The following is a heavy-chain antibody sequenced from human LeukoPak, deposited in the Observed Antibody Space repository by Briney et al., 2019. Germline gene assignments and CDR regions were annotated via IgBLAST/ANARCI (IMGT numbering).Heavy chain of an antibody. CDR2: ISGSGGRT. J-gene: IGHJ4*02. Sequence: PGGSLRLSCAVSGFTFSNYGMSWVRQAPGKGLEWVSTISGSGGRTYYADSVKGRFTISRDNSKNTLYLQMNSLRAEDTAVYYCAKDRQTNYYGSGSYIVWGQGTPVTVSS. V-gene: IGHV3-23*01. CDR3: AKDRQTNYYGSGSYIV. CDR1: GFTFSNYG. D-gene: IGHD3-10*01.